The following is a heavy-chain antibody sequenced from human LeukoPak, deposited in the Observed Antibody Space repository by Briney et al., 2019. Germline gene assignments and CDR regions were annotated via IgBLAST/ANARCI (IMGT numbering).Heavy chain of an antibody. CDR1: GFTVSTYV. Sequence: GGSLRLSCAVSGFTVSTYVMHWVRRAPGEGLVWVSRINHDGSDISYADSVKGRSTISRDNAKNTLYLQMNSLRADDTAIYYWVRDSNFKIDYWGQGTLVTVSS. CDR2: INHDGSDI. CDR3: VRDSNFKIDY. D-gene: IGHD5-24*01. J-gene: IGHJ4*02. V-gene: IGHV3-74*01.